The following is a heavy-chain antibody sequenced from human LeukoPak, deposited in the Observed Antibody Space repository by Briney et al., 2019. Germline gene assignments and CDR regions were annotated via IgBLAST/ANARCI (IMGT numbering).Heavy chain of an antibody. V-gene: IGHV1-3*01. J-gene: IGHJ5*02. CDR3: ARVYLRIAAAGYWFDP. CDR1: GYTFTTYS. D-gene: IGHD6-13*01. CDR2: INAGNGYI. Sequence: GASVKVSCKASGYTFTTYSIHWVRQAPGQRLEWMGWINAGNGYIKYSQKFQGRVTITADESTSTAYMELSSLRSEDTAVYYCARVYLRIAAAGYWFDPWGQGTLVTVSS.